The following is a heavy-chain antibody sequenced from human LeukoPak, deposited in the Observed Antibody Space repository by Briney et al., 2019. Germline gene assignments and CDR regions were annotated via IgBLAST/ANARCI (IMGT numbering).Heavy chain of an antibody. CDR1: GFTISSYW. CDR3: ATDGRSSGWYGFDY. V-gene: IGHV3-74*01. Sequence: GGSLRLTCAASGFTISSYWIHWVRQVPGKGLVWVSRINNDGSSTIYADSVKGRFTISRDNAKNTLYLQMNSLRAEDTAVYYCATDGRSSGWYGFDYWGQGILVTVSS. J-gene: IGHJ4*02. CDR2: INNDGSST. D-gene: IGHD6-19*01.